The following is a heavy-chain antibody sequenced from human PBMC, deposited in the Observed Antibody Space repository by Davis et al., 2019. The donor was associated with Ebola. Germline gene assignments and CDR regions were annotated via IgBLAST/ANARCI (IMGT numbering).Heavy chain of an antibody. Sequence: SVTLSLTCTVSGGSISSYYWSWIRQPPGKGLEWIGYIYYSGSTNYNPSLKSRVTISVDTSKNQFSLKLSSVTAADTAVYYCARLLGSTASKYYYGMDVWGQGTTVTVSS. J-gene: IGHJ6*02. CDR1: GGSISSYY. CDR3: ARLLGSTASKYYYGMDV. CDR2: IYYSGST. V-gene: IGHV4-59*08. D-gene: IGHD3-16*01.